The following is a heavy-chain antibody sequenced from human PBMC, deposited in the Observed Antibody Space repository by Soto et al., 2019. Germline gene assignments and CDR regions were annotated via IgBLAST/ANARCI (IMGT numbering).Heavy chain of an antibody. CDR1: GFTFSSYG. CDR2: ISYDGSNK. V-gene: IGHV3-30*18. D-gene: IGHD3-10*01. CDR3: AKEGNYYGSGSYYNQYYFDY. Sequence: GGSLRLSCAASGFTFSSYGMHWVHQAPGKGLEWVAVISYDGSNKYYADSVKGRFTISRDNSKNTLYLQMNSLRAEDTAVYYCAKEGNYYGSGSYYNQYYFDYWGQGTLVTVSS. J-gene: IGHJ4*02.